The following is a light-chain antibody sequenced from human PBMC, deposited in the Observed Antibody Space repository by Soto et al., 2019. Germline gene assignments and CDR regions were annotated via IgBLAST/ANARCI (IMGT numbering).Light chain of an antibody. CDR1: QSVSNY. CDR3: QQRSDWLT. CDR2: DAS. J-gene: IGKJ4*02. Sequence: ETVLTQYPATLSLSPGERATLSCRASQSVSNYLAWYQQKPGQAPRLLIYDASNRATGIPARFSGSGSGTDFTLTISSLEPADFAFYYCQQRSDWLTFGGGTKVEI. V-gene: IGKV3-11*01.